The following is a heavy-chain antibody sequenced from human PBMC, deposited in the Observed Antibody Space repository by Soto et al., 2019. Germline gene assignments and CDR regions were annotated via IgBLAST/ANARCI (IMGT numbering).Heavy chain of an antibody. CDR3: GKNDGVDGQHVAS. CDR1: GFTLSNYA. V-gene: IGHV3-23*01. J-gene: IGHJ5*01. CDR2: IRGSGGRI. Sequence: EVQLLESGGGLVQPGGSLRLSCAASGFTLSNYAMSWVRKAPGKGLGWVSTIRGSGGRIYYADSVKGRFTISRDNSKNTLYLQKSSLRAEDTAVYYCGKNDGVDGQHVASWGHGTLVTVCS. D-gene: IGHD1-1*01.